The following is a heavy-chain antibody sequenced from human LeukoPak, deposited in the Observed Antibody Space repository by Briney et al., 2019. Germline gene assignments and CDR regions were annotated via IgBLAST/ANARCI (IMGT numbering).Heavy chain of an antibody. J-gene: IGHJ4*02. V-gene: IGHV3-21*01. D-gene: IGHD4-11*01. CDR3: ARGAGLGDYSNDFDY. Sequence: GGSLRLSCAASGFTFSSYSMNWVRQAPGKGLEWVSSISSSSSYIYYADSVKGRFTISRDNAKNSLYLQMNSLRAEDTAVYYCARGAGLGDYSNDFDYWGQGTLVTVSS. CDR2: ISSSSSYI. CDR1: GFTFSSYS.